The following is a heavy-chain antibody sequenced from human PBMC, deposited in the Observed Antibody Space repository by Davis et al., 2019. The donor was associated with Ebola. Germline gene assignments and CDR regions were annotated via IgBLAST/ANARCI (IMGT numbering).Heavy chain of an antibody. CDR2: VSAYNDNT. V-gene: IGHV1-18*01. CDR3: ARDCSGTSCYFKWFDP. CDR1: GSTFTSYG. Sequence: AASVKVSCKASGSTFTSYGISWVRQAPGQGLEWMGWVSAYNDNTNYAQKLQGRVTMTTDTSTSTAYMELRSLRSDDTAVYYCARDCSGTSCYFKWFDPWGQGTLVTVSS. J-gene: IGHJ5*02. D-gene: IGHD2-15*01.